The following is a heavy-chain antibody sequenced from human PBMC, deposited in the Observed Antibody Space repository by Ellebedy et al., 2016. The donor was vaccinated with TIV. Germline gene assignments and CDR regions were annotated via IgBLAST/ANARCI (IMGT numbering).Heavy chain of an antibody. CDR3: ASYSSVAGMDV. V-gene: IGHV3-30-3*01. Sequence: GESLKISXAASGFTFSSYAMHWVRQAPGKGLEWVAVISYDGSNKYYADSVKGRFTISRDNSKNTLFLQMNSLRAEDTAVYYCASYSSVAGMDVWGQGTTVTVSS. CDR1: GFTFSSYA. D-gene: IGHD6-19*01. CDR2: ISYDGSNK. J-gene: IGHJ6*02.